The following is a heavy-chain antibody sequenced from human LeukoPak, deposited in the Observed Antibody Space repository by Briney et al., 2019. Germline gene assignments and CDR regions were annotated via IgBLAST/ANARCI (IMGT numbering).Heavy chain of an antibody. CDR2: IKSKTDGGTT. CDR1: GFTFSNAW. J-gene: IGHJ4*02. V-gene: IGHV3-15*01. D-gene: IGHD6-19*01. Sequence: PGGSLRLSCAASGFTFSNAWMSWVRQAPGKGLEWVGRIKSKTDGGTTDYAAPVKGRFTISRDDSKNTLYLQMNSLKTEDTAVYYCTTALGIAVAGTDYWGQGTLVTVSS. CDR3: TTALGIAVAGTDY.